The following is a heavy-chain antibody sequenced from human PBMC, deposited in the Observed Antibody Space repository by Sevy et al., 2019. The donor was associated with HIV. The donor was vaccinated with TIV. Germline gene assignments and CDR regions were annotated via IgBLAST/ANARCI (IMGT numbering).Heavy chain of an antibody. J-gene: IGHJ4*02. CDR1: GVTFNSYA. CDR3: ARGITMILGGGYYFDY. CDR2: IIPLFGTT. Sequence: ASVKVSCKASGVTFNSYAFTWVRQAPGQGLEWMGEIIPLFGTTNYAQKFQGRVTITADQSTSTIYMELISLRSEDTALYYCARGITMILGGGYYFDYWGQGTLVTVSS. V-gene: IGHV1-69*13. D-gene: IGHD3-22*01.